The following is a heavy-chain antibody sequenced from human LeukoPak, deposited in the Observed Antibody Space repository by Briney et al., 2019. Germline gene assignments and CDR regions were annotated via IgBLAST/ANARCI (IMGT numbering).Heavy chain of an antibody. D-gene: IGHD6-13*01. Sequence: NPSETLSLTCTVSGGSISSSSYYWGWIRQPPGKGLEWIGSIYYSGSTYYNPSLKSRVTMSVDTSKNQFSLKLSSVTAADTAVYYCARQRELAAAGTAFDYWGQGTLVTVSS. J-gene: IGHJ4*02. CDR2: IYYSGST. CDR1: GGSISSSSYY. V-gene: IGHV4-39*01. CDR3: ARQRELAAAGTAFDY.